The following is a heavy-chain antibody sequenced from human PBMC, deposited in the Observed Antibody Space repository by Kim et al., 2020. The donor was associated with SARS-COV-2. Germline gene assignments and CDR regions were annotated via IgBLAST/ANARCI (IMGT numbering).Heavy chain of an antibody. J-gene: IGHJ4*02. V-gene: IGHV4-34*01. D-gene: IGHD3-3*01. CDR3: ARGLYDFWSGYRDY. CDR1: GGSFSGYY. CDR2: INHSGST. Sequence: SETLSLTCAVYGGSFSGYYWSWIRQPPGKGLEWIGEINHSGSTNYNPSLKSRVTISVDTSKNQFSLKLSSVTAADTAVYYCARGLYDFWSGYRDYWGQGT.